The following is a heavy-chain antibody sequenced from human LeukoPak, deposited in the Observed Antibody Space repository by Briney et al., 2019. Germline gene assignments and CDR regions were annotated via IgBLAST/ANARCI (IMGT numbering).Heavy chain of an antibody. CDR3: ARKEASGRSYAFDI. CDR2: IYHSGST. V-gene: IGHV4-4*03. CDR1: GGSISSSIW. Sequence: PETLSLTCTVSGGSISSSIWWSWVRQPPGKGLEWIGEIYHSGSTNYNPSLKSRVTISVDKSKNQFSLKLSSVTAADTAVYYCARKEASGRSYAFDIWGQGTMVTVSP. D-gene: IGHD1-14*01. J-gene: IGHJ3*02.